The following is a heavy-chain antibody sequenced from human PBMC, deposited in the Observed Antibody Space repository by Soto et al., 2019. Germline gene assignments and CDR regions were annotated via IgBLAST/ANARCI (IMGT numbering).Heavy chain of an antibody. CDR1: GGSIRRSDAC. Sequence: SETLYLTCSVSGGSIRRSDACWSWVRQFPGKGLEWIAYITYSGRTYYNPSLQSRVTISVDTSKNQFSLKLSSVTAADTAVYYCARAGRSSSGKWYYYYYGMDVWGQGTTVTVSS. V-gene: IGHV4-30-4*08. CDR3: ARAGRSSSGKWYYYYYGMDV. CDR2: ITYSGRT. D-gene: IGHD6-13*01. J-gene: IGHJ6*02.